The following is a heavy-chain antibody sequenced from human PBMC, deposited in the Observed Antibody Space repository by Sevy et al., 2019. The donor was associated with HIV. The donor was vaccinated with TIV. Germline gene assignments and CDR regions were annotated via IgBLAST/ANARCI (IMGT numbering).Heavy chain of an antibody. CDR2: FDPEDGET. J-gene: IGHJ4*02. CDR1: GHTLNRLG. D-gene: IGHD3-22*01. CDR3: AATKDYYENSGSPFDY. Sequence: TSVKVSCKVYGHTLNRLGMHWVRQAPGKGLEWMGSFDPEDGETFQAQKFQGRVTMTDDTSTDTAYMALSSLRSEDTAVYYCAATKDYYENSGSPFDYWGQGTLVTVSS. V-gene: IGHV1-24*01.